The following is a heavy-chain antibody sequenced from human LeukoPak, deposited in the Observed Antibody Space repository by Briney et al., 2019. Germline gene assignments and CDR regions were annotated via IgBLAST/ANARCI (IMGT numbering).Heavy chain of an antibody. D-gene: IGHD3-22*01. V-gene: IGHV4-39*01. CDR3: ARHPYWYDSSGYPLDY. CDR1: GVSISSSTYH. Sequence: SETLSLTCTVSGVSISSSTYHWGWIRQPPGKGLEAIVTNDYSNKTYDNPSLNSLVSISVDTYNNQFSLKMSSVTAAATAVYFCARHPYWYDSSGYPLDYWGEGALVTVSS. CDR2: NDYSNKT. J-gene: IGHJ4*02.